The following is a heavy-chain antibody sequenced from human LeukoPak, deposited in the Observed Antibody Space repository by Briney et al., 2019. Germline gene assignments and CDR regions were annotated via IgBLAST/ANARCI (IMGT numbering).Heavy chain of an antibody. CDR1: GGSISSYY. J-gene: IGHJ5*02. CDR3: AGEVGEALCLFET. V-gene: IGHV4-59*01. Sequence: SETLSLTCPVSGGSISSYYWSWIRQPPAKGLEWIGYIYYIGSTNYTPSLKSRVTISVDASHNQSSLNMSSVTAPYTAVYDCAGEVGEALCLFETWGQGKLGTVSP. CDR2: IYYIGST. D-gene: IGHD2-21*01.